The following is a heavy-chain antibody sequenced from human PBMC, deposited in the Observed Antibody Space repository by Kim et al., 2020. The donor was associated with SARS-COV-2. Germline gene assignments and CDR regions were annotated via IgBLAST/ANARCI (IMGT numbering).Heavy chain of an antibody. CDR3: ARDPGYSSSWYGVGGMDV. V-gene: IGHV3-20*01. CDR2: INWNGGST. Sequence: GGSLRLSCAASGFTFDDYGMSWVRQAPGKGLEWVSGINWNGGSTGYADSVEGRFTISRDNAKNSLYLQMNSLRAEDTALYHCARDPGYSSSWYGVGGMDVWGQGTTVTVSS. J-gene: IGHJ6*02. D-gene: IGHD6-13*01. CDR1: GFTFDDYG.